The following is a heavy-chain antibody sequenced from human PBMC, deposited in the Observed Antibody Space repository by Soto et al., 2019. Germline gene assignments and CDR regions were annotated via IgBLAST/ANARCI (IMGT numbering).Heavy chain of an antibody. CDR2: INRGGSST. D-gene: IGHD3-10*01. CDR3: ARDPAGSGSYSYNGLDV. CDR1: GFTFNNYW. J-gene: IGHJ6*02. V-gene: IGHV3-74*01. Sequence: PRGALRLACAASGFTFNNYWMHWVRQAPGKGLMWVSLINRGGSSTTYADAVKGRFTISRDNAKNTLYLQMNSLRDEDTAVYYCARDPAGSGSYSYNGLDVWGQGTTVTVSS.